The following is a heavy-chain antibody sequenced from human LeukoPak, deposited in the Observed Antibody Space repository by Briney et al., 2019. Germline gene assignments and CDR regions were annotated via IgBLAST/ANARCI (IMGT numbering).Heavy chain of an antibody. D-gene: IGHD1-7*01. CDR3: ARDTDWNYTGSWFDP. CDR1: GGSISSSSYY. J-gene: IGHJ5*02. Sequence: PSETLSLTCTVSGGSISSSSYYWGWIRQPPGKGLEWIGSIYYSGSTYYNPSLKSRVTISVDTSKNQFSLKLSSVTAADTAVYYCARDTDWNYTGSWFDPWGQGTLVTVSS. V-gene: IGHV4-39*07. CDR2: IYYSGST.